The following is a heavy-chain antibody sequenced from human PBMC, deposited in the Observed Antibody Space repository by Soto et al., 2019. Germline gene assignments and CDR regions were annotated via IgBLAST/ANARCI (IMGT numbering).Heavy chain of an antibody. CDR2: INPNSGGT. V-gene: IGHV1-2*04. Sequence: QVQLVQSGAEVKKPGASVKVSCKASGYTFTGYYMHWVRQAPGQGLEWMGWINPNSGGTNYAQKFQGWVTMTRDTYISTACMELSRLRSDDTAVYYCARDLREIRDIVVVPAAIRYYYYGMDVWGQGTTVTVSS. CDR3: ARDLREIRDIVVVPAAIRYYYYGMDV. J-gene: IGHJ6*02. D-gene: IGHD2-2*02. CDR1: GYTFTGYY.